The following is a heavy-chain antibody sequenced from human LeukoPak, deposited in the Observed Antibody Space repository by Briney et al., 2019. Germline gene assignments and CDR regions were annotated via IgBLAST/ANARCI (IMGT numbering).Heavy chain of an antibody. D-gene: IGHD6-19*01. V-gene: IGHV3-21*01. Sequence: GGSLRLSCAASGFTFSTYSMNWVRQAPGKGLEWVSSITSSSSYKYYADSVKGRFTVSRDNAKNSLYLQMDSLRAEDTAVYYCARGPEQWLVNWGQGTLVTVSS. J-gene: IGHJ4*02. CDR1: GFTFSTYS. CDR3: ARGPEQWLVN. CDR2: ITSSSSYK.